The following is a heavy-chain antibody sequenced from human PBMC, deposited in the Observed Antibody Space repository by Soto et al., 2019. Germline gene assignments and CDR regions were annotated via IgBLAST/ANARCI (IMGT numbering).Heavy chain of an antibody. CDR2: ISGSGGST. J-gene: IGHJ6*03. Sequence: GGSLRLSCAASGFTFSSYAMSWVRQAPGKGLEWVSAISGSGGSTYYADSVKGRFTISRDNSKNTLYLQMNSLRAEDTAVYYCAKVYVVTMVRGVYYMDVWGKGTTVTVSS. D-gene: IGHD3-10*01. V-gene: IGHV3-23*01. CDR1: GFTFSSYA. CDR3: AKVYVVTMVRGVYYMDV.